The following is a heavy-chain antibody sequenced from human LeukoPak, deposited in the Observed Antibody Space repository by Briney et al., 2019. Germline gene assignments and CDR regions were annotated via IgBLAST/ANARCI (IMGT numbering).Heavy chain of an antibody. V-gene: IGHV3-33*06. CDR2: IWSDKSNR. CDR1: GFIFNHHA. D-gene: IGHD4-11*01. J-gene: IGHJ4*02. Sequence: PGGSLRLSCAASGFIFNHHAMHWVSQAPGKGLQWVAVIWSDKSNRFYADSVRGRFTISRDDSRKTVYLQMERLTAEDTAIYYCAKDAQRRFAYSNSLEYWGQGALVTVAS. CDR3: AKDAQRRFAYSNSLEY.